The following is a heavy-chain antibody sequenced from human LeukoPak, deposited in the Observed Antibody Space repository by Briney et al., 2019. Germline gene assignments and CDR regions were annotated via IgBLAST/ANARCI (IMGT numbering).Heavy chain of an antibody. CDR1: GFIFSSYA. Sequence: GGSLRLSCAASGFIFSSYAMHWVRQAPGKGLEWVATISYDGRNKYYADSVKGRFTISRDNTKNSLYLQMNSLRAEDTAVYYCAELGITMIGGVWGKGTTVTISS. D-gene: IGHD3-10*02. V-gene: IGHV3-30*18. CDR2: ISYDGRNK. J-gene: IGHJ6*04. CDR3: AELGITMIGGV.